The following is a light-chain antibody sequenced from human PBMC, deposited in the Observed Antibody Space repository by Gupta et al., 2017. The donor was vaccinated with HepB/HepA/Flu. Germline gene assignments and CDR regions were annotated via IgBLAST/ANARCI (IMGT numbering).Light chain of an antibody. J-gene: IGKJ2*01. V-gene: IGKV3-11*01. CDR1: QFVRSY. CDR3: QQGCDWPYT. Sequence: EIVVTQSPATLSLSPGERATLSCGTSQFVRSYVAWYQQRPGQAPSLLIYDASRRATGVPDRFNGSGSGTDFTLTISSLEPEDFRAYFCQQGCDWPYTFGQGTKLEI. CDR2: DAS.